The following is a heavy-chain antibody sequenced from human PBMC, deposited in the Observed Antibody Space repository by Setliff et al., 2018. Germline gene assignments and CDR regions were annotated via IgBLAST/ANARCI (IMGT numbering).Heavy chain of an antibody. V-gene: IGHV3-48*04. CDR2: LYNDGST. Sequence: PGGSLRLSCAASGFTFNTYAMNWVRQAPGKGLEWVSLLYNDGSTYYADSVKGRFTISRDYAKNSLYLQVNSLRAEDTAVYYCARDWRHKAMDVWGQGTTVTVSS. D-gene: IGHD2-21*01. CDR1: GFTFNTYA. CDR3: ARDWRHKAMDV. J-gene: IGHJ6*02.